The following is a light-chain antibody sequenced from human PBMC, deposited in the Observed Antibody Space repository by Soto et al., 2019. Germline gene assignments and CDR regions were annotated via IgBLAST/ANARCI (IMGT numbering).Light chain of an antibody. CDR2: AAS. CDR3: QQYSRLWS. V-gene: IGKV1-39*01. CDR1: QSISTY. Sequence: DIQMTQSPSSLSASVGDRVSLTCRASQSISTYLNWYQQKPGKAPILLIYAASSLQSGVPPRFSGDGSETDFTLTISSLQRDDFGTYCCQQYSRLWSFGQGTKVDIK. J-gene: IGKJ1*01.